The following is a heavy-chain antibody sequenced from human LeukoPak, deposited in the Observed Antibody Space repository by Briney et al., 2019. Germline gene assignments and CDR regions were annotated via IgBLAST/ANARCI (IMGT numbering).Heavy chain of an antibody. CDR2: IGGSGGST. V-gene: IGHV3-23*01. J-gene: IGHJ4*02. CDR3: AKTHSGSYFSFYFDY. CDR1: GFTFSSYA. Sequence: GGSLRLSCAASGFTFSSYAMSWVRQAPGKGLEWVSAIGGSGGSTYYADSVKGRFTISRDNSKNTLYLQMNSLRAEDTAVYYCAKTHSGSYFSFYFDYWGQGTLVTVSS. D-gene: IGHD1-26*01.